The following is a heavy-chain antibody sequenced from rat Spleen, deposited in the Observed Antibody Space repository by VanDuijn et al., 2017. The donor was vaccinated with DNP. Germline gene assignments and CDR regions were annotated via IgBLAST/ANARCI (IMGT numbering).Heavy chain of an antibody. J-gene: IGHJ2*01. CDR3: ATVRTNYGGYRAAYHFDY. Sequence: EVQLVESGGGLIQPGRSMKLSCAASGFTFGYYYMAWVRQAPTKGLEWVASISTGGGDTYYGDSVKGRFTISRDNAKSTLYLQMDSLRSEDAATYYCATVRTNYGGYRAAYHFDYWAKVSWSQSPQ. V-gene: IGHV5-25*01. CDR2: ISTGGGDT. D-gene: IGHD1-11*01. CDR1: GFTFGYYY.